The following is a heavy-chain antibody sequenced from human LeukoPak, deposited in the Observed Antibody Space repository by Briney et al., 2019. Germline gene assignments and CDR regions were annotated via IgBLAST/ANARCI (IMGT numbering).Heavy chain of an antibody. CDR1: GGSISSYY. Sequence: PSETLSLTCTVSGGSISSYYWGRIRQPPGKGLEWIGYIYYSGSTNYNPSLKSRVTISVDTSKNQFSLKLSSVTAADTAVYYCARGYSSGWRGYYYYMDVWGKGTTVTVSS. V-gene: IGHV4-59*01. D-gene: IGHD6-19*01. J-gene: IGHJ6*03. CDR2: IYYSGST. CDR3: ARGYSSGWRGYYYYMDV.